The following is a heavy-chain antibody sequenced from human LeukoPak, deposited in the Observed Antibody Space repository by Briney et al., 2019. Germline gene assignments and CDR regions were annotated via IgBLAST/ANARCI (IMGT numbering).Heavy chain of an antibody. D-gene: IGHD2-15*01. CDR2: INPNSGGT. CDR1: GYTFTGYY. Sequence: ASVKVSCKASGYTFTGYYMHWVRQAPGQGLEWMGWINPNSGGTNYAQKFQGRVTMTRDTSTSTVYMELSSLRSEDTAVYYCARDPEGGSFEYLGQGTLVTVSS. V-gene: IGHV1-2*02. J-gene: IGHJ4*02. CDR3: ARDPEGGSFEY.